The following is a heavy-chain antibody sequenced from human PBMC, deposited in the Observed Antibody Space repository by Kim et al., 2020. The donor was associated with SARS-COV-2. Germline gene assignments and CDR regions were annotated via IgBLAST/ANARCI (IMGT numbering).Heavy chain of an antibody. V-gene: IGHV3-33*01. J-gene: IGHJ4*02. CDR3: AGVGTSGWFFLDQ. Sequence: YADSVKGRLTISRDNSKNTLYLEMNSLRAEDTAVYYCAGVGTSGWFFLDQWGQGTLVTVSS. D-gene: IGHD6-19*01.